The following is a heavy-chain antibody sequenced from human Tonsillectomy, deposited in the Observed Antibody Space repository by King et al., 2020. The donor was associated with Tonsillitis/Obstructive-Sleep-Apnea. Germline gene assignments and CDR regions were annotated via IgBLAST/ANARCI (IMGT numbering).Heavy chain of an antibody. Sequence: EVQLVESGGGLVQPGGSLRLSCAASGFTFSSDAMNWVRQAPGKGLEWVSGISAGRIYYADSVKGRFTISRDNSKNTLYLQMTSLRAEDTAVYYCAKDIESIVARPPPGYWGQGTLVTVSS. J-gene: IGHJ4*02. D-gene: IGHD6-6*01. CDR3: AKDIESIVARPPPGY. V-gene: IGHV3-23*04. CDR1: GFTFSSDA. CDR2: ISAGRI.